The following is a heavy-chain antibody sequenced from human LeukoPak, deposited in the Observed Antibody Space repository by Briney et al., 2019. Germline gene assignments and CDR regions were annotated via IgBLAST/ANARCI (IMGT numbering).Heavy chain of an antibody. CDR1: GGSISSYY. CDR2: IYYSGST. J-gene: IGHJ3*02. V-gene: IGHV4-59*12. Sequence: SETLSLTCTVSGGSISSYYWSWIRQPPGKGLEWIGYIYYSGSTNYNPSLKSRVTISVDTSKSQFSLKLGSVTAADTAVYYCARDGAQWLVLNAFDIWGQGTMVTVSS. D-gene: IGHD6-19*01. CDR3: ARDGAQWLVLNAFDI.